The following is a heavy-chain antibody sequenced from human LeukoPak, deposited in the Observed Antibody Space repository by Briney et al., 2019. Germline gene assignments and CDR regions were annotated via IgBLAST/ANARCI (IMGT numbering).Heavy chain of an antibody. CDR3: AKAASDDYVWGSYRIDY. CDR1: GFTFGSYA. J-gene: IGHJ4*02. D-gene: IGHD3-16*02. Sequence: GGSLRLSCAASGFTFGSYAMSWARQIPGKSLEWVSIVSNGGVTTYYADSVRGRFTISRDNSRNMLYLQMSSLRAEDTAVYYCAKAASDDYVWGSYRIDYWGQGTLVTVSS. CDR2: VSNGGVTT. V-gene: IGHV3-23*03.